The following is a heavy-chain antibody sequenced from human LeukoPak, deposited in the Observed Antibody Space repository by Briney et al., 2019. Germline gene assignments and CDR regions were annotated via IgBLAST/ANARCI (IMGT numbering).Heavy chain of an antibody. J-gene: IGHJ3*02. V-gene: IGHV4-59*01. CDR1: GGSISSYY. CDR2: IYYSGST. Sequence: SETLSLTCTVSGGSISSYYWRWIRQPPGKGLEWIGYIYYSGSTNYNPSLKSRVTISVDTSKNQFSLKLSSVTAADTAVYYCASSYYDILTGYFDAFDIWGQGTMVTVSS. CDR3: ASSYYDILTGYFDAFDI. D-gene: IGHD3-9*01.